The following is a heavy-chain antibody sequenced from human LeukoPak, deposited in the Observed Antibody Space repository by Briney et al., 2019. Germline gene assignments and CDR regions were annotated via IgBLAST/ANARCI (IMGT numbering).Heavy chain of an antibody. D-gene: IGHD5-12*01. CDR2: ISGSANST. CDR3: SKDTVKVTTIRRVPHYMDV. Sequence: PGGSLRLSCAASGFTFSSYAMSWVRQAPGKGLEWVSSISGSANSTFHADSVKGRFTISRDNSKSTLYLQMNSLRAEDTAVYYCSKDTVKVTTIRRVPHYMDVWGKGTTVTISS. V-gene: IGHV3-23*01. J-gene: IGHJ6*03. CDR1: GFTFSSYA.